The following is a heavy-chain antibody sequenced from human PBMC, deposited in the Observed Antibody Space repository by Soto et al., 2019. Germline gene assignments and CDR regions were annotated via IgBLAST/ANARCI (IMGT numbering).Heavy chain of an antibody. CDR2: IYHSGST. V-gene: IGHV4-30-2*01. CDR1: GGSISSGGYS. CDR3: ARSTWIQLGNWFDP. J-gene: IGHJ5*02. Sequence: KPSETLSLTCAVSGGSISSGGYSWSWIRQPPGKGLEWIGYIYHSGSTYYNPSLKSRVTISVDRSKNQFSLKLSSVTAADTAVYYCARSTWIQLGNWFDPWGQGTLVTVSS. D-gene: IGHD5-18*01.